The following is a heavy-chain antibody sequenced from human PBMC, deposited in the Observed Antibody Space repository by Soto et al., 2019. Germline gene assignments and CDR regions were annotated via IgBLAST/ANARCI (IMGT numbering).Heavy chain of an antibody. CDR3: ARAPTGDHGYGNWSDP. D-gene: IGHD5-12*01. J-gene: IGHJ5*02. Sequence: SETLSLTCAVSGGSISSGDYSWSWIRQPPGKGLEWIGYIDHSGATYQHPSLKSRVTISVDRSKNQFSLELTSVTAADTAVYYCARAPTGDHGYGNWSDPWGQGTLVTVSS. CDR2: IDHSGAT. V-gene: IGHV4-30-2*01. CDR1: GGSISSGDYS.